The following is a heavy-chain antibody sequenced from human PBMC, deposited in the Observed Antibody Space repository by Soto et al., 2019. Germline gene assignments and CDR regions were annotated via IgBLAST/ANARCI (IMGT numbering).Heavy chain of an antibody. J-gene: IGHJ5*02. CDR3: ARGQRFSDWFDP. D-gene: IGHD3-3*01. CDR1: GGSMTSYY. V-gene: IGHV4-4*07. CDR2: VYSSGGT. Sequence: SETLSLTCTVSGGSMTSYYWTWIRQPAGKGLEWIGRVYSSGGTHYNPSLKSRVTISLDTSKKQFSLRLLSVTDADTAVYFCARGQRFSDWFDPWGQGTLVTVSS.